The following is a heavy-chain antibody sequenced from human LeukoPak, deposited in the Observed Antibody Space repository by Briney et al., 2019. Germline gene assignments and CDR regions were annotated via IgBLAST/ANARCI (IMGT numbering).Heavy chain of an antibody. CDR3: ARVGVGMYHFDH. CDR1: GFTLSTYW. CDR2: INPDGSTT. J-gene: IGHJ4*02. D-gene: IGHD2-2*01. V-gene: IGHV3-74*01. Sequence: GGSLRLSCAASGFTLSTYWMHWVRQAPGKGLVRVSRINPDGSTTTYADSVEGRFTISRDNAKNTLYLQMSSLRAEDTAVYYCARVGVGMYHFDHWGQGTLVTVSS.